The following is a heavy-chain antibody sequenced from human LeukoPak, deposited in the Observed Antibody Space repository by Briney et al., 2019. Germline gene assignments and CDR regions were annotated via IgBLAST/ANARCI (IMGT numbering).Heavy chain of an antibody. Sequence: PSETLSLTCTVSDGSISSGSYYWSWIRQPAGKGLEWIGRIYTSGSTNYNPSLKSRVTISVDTSKNQFSLKLSSVTAADTAVYYCAREATIFGVVIMDAFDIWGQGTMVTVSS. V-gene: IGHV4-61*02. CDR1: DGSISSGSYY. D-gene: IGHD3-3*01. CDR3: AREATIFGVVIMDAFDI. CDR2: IYTSGST. J-gene: IGHJ3*02.